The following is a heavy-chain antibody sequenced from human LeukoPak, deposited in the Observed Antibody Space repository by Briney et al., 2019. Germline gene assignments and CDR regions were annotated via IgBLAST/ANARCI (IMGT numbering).Heavy chain of an antibody. CDR3: ARASRGSVVVPAATRDAFDI. D-gene: IGHD2-2*01. CDR1: GGSTTSYY. V-gene: IGHV4-4*07. Sequence: SETLSLTCTVSGGSTTSYYWSWIRQPAGKGLEWIGHIYSSVSTNYNPSLKSRVTISVDTSKNQFSLKLSSVTAADTAVYYCARASRGSVVVPAATRDAFDIWGQGTMVTVSS. CDR2: IYSSVST. J-gene: IGHJ3*02.